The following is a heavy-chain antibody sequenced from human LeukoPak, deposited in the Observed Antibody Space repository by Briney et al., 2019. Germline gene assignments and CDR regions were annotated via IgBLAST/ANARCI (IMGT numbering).Heavy chain of an antibody. D-gene: IGHD6-13*01. CDR1: GFTFSSYG. CDR3: AKDQRYGSSWYGYYYGMDV. CDR2: ISYDGSNK. J-gene: IGHJ6*02. V-gene: IGHV3-30*18. Sequence: GRSLRLSCAASGFTFSSYGMHWIRQAPGKGLEWVAVISYDGSNKYYADSVKGRFTISRDNSKNTLYLQMNSLRAEDTAVYYCAKDQRYGSSWYGYYYGMDVWGQGTTVTVSS.